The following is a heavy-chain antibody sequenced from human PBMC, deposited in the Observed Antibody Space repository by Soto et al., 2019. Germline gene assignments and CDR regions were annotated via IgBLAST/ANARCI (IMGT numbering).Heavy chain of an antibody. CDR2: INHSGST. CDR3: ARVFWGSPPYYFDY. Sequence: SETLSLTCAVYGGSFSGYYWSWIRQPPGKGLEWIGEINHSGSTNYNPSLKSRVTISVDTSKNQFSLKLSSVTAADTAVYYCARVFWGSPPYYFDYWGQGTLVTVSS. CDR1: GGSFSGYY. D-gene: IGHD7-27*01. V-gene: IGHV4-34*01. J-gene: IGHJ4*02.